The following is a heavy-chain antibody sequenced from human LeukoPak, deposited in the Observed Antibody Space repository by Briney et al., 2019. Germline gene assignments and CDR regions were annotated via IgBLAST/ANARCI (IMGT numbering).Heavy chain of an antibody. V-gene: IGHV1-69*05. Sequence: SVKVSCKASGGTFNSYAISWVRQAPGQGLEWMGGIIPIFGTTNYAQKFQGRVTMTRDTSISTAYMELSRLRSDDTAVYYCARDRGWACSSTSCPSGPFDYWGQGTLVTVSS. J-gene: IGHJ4*02. CDR1: GGTFNSYA. D-gene: IGHD2-2*01. CDR2: IIPIFGTT. CDR3: ARDRGWACSSTSCPSGPFDY.